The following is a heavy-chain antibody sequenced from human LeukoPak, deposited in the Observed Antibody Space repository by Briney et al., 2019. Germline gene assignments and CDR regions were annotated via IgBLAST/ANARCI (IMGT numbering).Heavy chain of an antibody. CDR3: AKYRITMIVVGGAFDI. CDR2: ISGSGGST. D-gene: IGHD3-22*01. CDR1: GFTFSSYA. J-gene: IGHJ3*02. Sequence: GGSLRLSCAASGFTFSSYAMSWVRQAPGRGLEWVSAISGSGGSTYYADSVKGRFTISRDNSKNTLYLQMNSLRAEDTAVYYCAKYRITMIVVGGAFDIWGQGAMVTVSS. V-gene: IGHV3-23*01.